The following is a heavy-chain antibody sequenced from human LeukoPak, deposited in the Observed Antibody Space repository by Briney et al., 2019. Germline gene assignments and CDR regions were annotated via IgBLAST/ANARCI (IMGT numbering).Heavy chain of an antibody. D-gene: IGHD1-26*01. V-gene: IGHV3-30-3*01. J-gene: IGHJ4*02. CDR3: ARIYSGSSAIDY. CDR1: GFTFSSYA. CDR2: ISYDGSNK. Sequence: PGGSLRLSCAASGFTFSSYAMHWVRQAPGKGLEWVAVISYDGSNKYYADSVKGRFTISRDNSKNTLYLQMNSLRAEDTAVYYCARIYSGSSAIDYWGQGTLVTVSS.